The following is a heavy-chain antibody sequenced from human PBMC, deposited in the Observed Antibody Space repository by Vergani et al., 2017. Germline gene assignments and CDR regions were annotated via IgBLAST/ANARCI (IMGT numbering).Heavy chain of an antibody. Sequence: VLLQDPGPGLVRPSEPLSLKCSVPGASIDSFYWSWIRQSPGKGLEWIGYVFRNGNVNYNPSFNFRVAIDTSNNELSLRVTSVTAADTAVYYCARDFGGEWYFDLWGRGATVTVSS. V-gene: IGHV4-4*08. CDR2: VFRNGNV. CDR1: GASIDSFY. CDR3: ARDFGGEWYFDL. D-gene: IGHD4-23*01. J-gene: IGHJ2*01.